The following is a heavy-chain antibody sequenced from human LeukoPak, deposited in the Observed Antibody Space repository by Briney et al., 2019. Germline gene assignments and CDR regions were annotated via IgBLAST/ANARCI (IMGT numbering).Heavy chain of an antibody. CDR1: GFTFSSYS. Sequence: GGSLRLSCAASGFTFSSYSMNWVRQAPGKGLEWVSSISSSSSYIYYADSVKGRFTISRDNAKNSLYLQLNSLRAEDTAVYYCARPGRRYYHSSGYYYIWGQGTLVTVSS. CDR3: ARPGRRYYHSSGYYYI. CDR2: ISSSSSYI. V-gene: IGHV3-21*01. D-gene: IGHD3-22*01. J-gene: IGHJ4*02.